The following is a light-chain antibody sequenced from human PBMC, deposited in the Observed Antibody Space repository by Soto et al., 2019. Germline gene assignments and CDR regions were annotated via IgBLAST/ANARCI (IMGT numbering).Light chain of an antibody. Sequence: QSVLTQPPSESGTPGQRVTISCSGSSSNIGDNSVNWFQRLPGTAPKLLISNNNQRPSGVPDRFSGSKSGTSGSLAISGLQSEDEADYFCAAWDASLNAWVFGGGTQLTVL. J-gene: IGLJ3*02. CDR1: SSNIGDNS. CDR3: AAWDASLNAWV. CDR2: NNN. V-gene: IGLV1-44*01.